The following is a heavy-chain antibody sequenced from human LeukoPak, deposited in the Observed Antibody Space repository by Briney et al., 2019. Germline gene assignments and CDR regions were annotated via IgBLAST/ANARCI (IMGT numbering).Heavy chain of an antibody. V-gene: IGHV3-23*01. J-gene: IGHJ6*03. Sequence: EPGGSLRLSCAASGFTFSSYAMSWVRQAPGKGLEWVSGIIDNGYITYYANSVRGRFTITRDNSKNKLFLQMNSLRAEDTAVYYCAKLGGQEVHNYYVAVWGKGTTVAVSS. CDR2: IIDNGYIT. CDR1: GFTFSSYA. D-gene: IGHD3-16*01. CDR3: AKLGGQEVHNYYVAV.